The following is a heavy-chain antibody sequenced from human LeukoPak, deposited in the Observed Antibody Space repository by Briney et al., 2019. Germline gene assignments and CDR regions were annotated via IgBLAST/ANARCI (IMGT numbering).Heavy chain of an antibody. CDR1: GFTFSRYS. V-gene: IGHV3-21*01. CDR3: ARAGSFGGDDY. D-gene: IGHD1-26*01. CDR2: ISSSGDYK. Sequence: GGSLRLSCAASGFTFSRYSMNWVRQAPGKGLEWISSISSSGDYKYYADSVKGRFTVSRDNAKNSLYLQMNSLRAEDTAVYYCARAGSFGGDDYWGQGTLVTVSS. J-gene: IGHJ4*02.